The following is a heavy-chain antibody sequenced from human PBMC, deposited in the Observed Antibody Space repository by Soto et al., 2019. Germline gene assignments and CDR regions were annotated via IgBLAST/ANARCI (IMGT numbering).Heavy chain of an antibody. CDR3: ASLAARLVY. CDR2: IDSGGNT. D-gene: IGHD6-6*01. CDR1: GFTLSNNY. J-gene: IGHJ4*01. Sequence: EVQLVETGGGLIQPGGSLRLSCAASGFTLSNNYVSWVRQAPGKGLEWVSVIDSGGNTNYADSVKGRFTISRDWLRNTLYLQMSSLRVDDTAFYYCASLAARLVYWGHGTLGTISS. V-gene: IGHV3-53*02.